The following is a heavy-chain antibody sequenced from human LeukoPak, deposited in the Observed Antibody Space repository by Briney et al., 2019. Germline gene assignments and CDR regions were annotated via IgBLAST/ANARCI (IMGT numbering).Heavy chain of an antibody. J-gene: IGHJ4*02. D-gene: IGHD1-26*01. CDR2: INHSGST. V-gene: IGHV4-34*01. CDR3: ARRATGH. CDR1: GGSFSGYY. Sequence: PSETLSLTCAVYGGSFSGYYWSWIRQPPGEGLEWIGEINHSGSTNYNPSLKSRVTISVDTSKNQFSLKLSSVTAADTVVYYCARRATGHWGQGTLVTVSS.